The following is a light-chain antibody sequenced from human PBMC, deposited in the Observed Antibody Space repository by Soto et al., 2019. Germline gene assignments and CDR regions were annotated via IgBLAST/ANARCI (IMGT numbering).Light chain of an antibody. CDR1: SSDGGSYNL. V-gene: IGLV2-23*01. Sequence: QSVVSQPASVSAPPGQSISVWCTGTSSDGGSYNLVSGSPQHPGKAPTLIIYEDSKRPSGVSNRFSASKSGNTASLTISGRQTEDEADYYCCSYADSSTYVFGTGTKVTV. J-gene: IGLJ1*01. CDR2: EDS. CDR3: CSYADSSTYV.